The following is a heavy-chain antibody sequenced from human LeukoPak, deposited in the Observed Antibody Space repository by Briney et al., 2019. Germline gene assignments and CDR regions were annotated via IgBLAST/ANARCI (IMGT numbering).Heavy chain of an antibody. CDR2: INHSGST. J-gene: IGHJ4*02. Sequence: PSEALSLTCAVYGGSFSGYYWSWIRQPPGKGLEWIGEINHSGSTNCNPSLKSRVTISVDTSKNQFSLKLSSVTAADTAVYYCARAPGRGRAFFDYWGQGTLVTVSS. CDR1: GGSFSGYY. CDR3: ARAPGRGRAFFDY. V-gene: IGHV4-34*01. D-gene: IGHD1-26*01.